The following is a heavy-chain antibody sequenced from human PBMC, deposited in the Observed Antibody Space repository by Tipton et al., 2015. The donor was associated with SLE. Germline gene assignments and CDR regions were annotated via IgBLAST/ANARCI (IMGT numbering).Heavy chain of an antibody. D-gene: IGHD3-10*01. CDR3: AKDGSGNFRAEF. Sequence: SLRLSCDTSGFAFNFYGIHWVRQAPGKGLEWVALIRFNGDNRYYAESVKGRFTFSRDSLKNTLYLQINNVRREDTGTYYCAKDGSGNFRAEFGGQGTLVTVSS. J-gene: IGHJ4*02. V-gene: IGHV3-30*02. CDR1: GFAFNFYG. CDR2: IRFNGDNR.